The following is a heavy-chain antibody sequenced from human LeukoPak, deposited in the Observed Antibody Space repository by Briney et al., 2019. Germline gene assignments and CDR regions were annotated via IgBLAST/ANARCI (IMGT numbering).Heavy chain of an antibody. D-gene: IGHD2-21*02. V-gene: IGHV3-74*01. J-gene: IGHJ4*02. CDR1: GFTFSTSW. CDR3: TAIRPDY. Sequence: QPGGSLRLSCAASGFTFSTSWMHWLRHAPGKGLVWVARIKSDVRSTDYADSVKGRFTISRDDANNILYLQMNSLRAEDTAVYFCTAIRPDYWGQGTVVTVSS. CDR2: IKSDVRST.